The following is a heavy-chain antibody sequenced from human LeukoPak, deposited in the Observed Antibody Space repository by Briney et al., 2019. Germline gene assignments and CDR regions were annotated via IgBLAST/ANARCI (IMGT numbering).Heavy chain of an antibody. J-gene: IGHJ6*03. V-gene: IGHV1-2*02. D-gene: IGHD2-2*01. Sequence: ASVKVSCKASGYTFTAYYMHWVRQAPGQGLEWMGWINPNSGGTNYAQKFQGRVTMTRDTSISTAYMELSRLRSDDTDVYYCARGKGYCSSTSCYRRLYYYYMDVWGKGTTVTVSS. CDR1: GYTFTAYY. CDR2: INPNSGGT. CDR3: ARGKGYCSSTSCYRRLYYYYMDV.